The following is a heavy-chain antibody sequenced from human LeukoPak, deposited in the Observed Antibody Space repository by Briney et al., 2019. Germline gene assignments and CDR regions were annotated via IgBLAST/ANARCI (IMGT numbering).Heavy chain of an antibody. D-gene: IGHD6-13*01. V-gene: IGHV4-30-2*01. CDR3: ARGTRYSSPFDY. J-gene: IGHJ4*02. Sequence: SQTLSLTCTVSGGSISSGGYYWSWIRQPPGKGLEWIGYIYHSGSTYYNPSLKSRVTISVDRSKNQFSLKLSSVTAADTAVYYCARGTRYSSPFDYWGQGTLVTVSS. CDR1: GGSISSGGYY. CDR2: IYHSGST.